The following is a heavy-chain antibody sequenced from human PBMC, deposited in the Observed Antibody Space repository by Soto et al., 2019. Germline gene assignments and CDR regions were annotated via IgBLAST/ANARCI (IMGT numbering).Heavy chain of an antibody. CDR2: ISGSGGGT. J-gene: IGHJ3*01. D-gene: IGHD3-10*01. Sequence: EVQLLYSGGGLVQPGGSLRLSYAASGYTISSYAIRMVRQAPGRGLEWVSSISGSGGGTYYADSVKGRFTISRDNSKNTLSLQMNSLRAEDTAVYYCAKSRGSGSYFNPSDAFDFWGQGTMVTVSS. CDR1: GYTISSYA. V-gene: IGHV3-23*01. CDR3: AKSRGSGSYFNPSDAFDF.